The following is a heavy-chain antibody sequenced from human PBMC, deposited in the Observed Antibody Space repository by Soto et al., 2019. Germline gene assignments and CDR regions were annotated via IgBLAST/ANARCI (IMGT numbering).Heavy chain of an antibody. CDR2: IKSKGGGETK. J-gene: IGHJ4*02. CDR1: GLKFSDAW. CDR3: AWDNSGRFRTDH. V-gene: IGHV3-15*07. Sequence: EVQLVESGGGLVKPGDSLRLSCAVSGLKFSDAWMNWVRQAPGKGLEWVGRIKSKGGGETKDYAAPVKGRFAISRDDSRGALYLQMSRLTLDDRAVYYCAWDNSGRFRTDHWGQGTLVTVS. D-gene: IGHD4-4*01.